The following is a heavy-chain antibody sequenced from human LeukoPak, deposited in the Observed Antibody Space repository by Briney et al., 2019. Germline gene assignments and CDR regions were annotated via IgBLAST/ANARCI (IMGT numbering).Heavy chain of an antibody. D-gene: IGHD2-15*01. J-gene: IGHJ4*02. CDR1: GFTFSSYA. CDR2: ISSNGGST. V-gene: IGHV3-64*01. Sequence: GGSLRLSCAASGFTFSSYAMHWVRQAPGKGLEYVSAISSNGGSTYYANSVKGRFTISRDNSKNTLYLQMGSLRAEDMAVYYCESCIGGGCYSFDSCGQGTLVTASS. CDR3: ESCIGGGCYSFDS.